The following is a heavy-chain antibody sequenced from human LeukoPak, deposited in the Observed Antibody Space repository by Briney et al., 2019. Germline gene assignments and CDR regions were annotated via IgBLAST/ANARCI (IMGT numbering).Heavy chain of an antibody. CDR3: ARGIIGYYFDY. V-gene: IGHV1-18*01. D-gene: IGHD2-15*01. Sequence: GASVKVSCKTSGYTFTIYGISWVRPAPGQGLEWMGLISAYGNTNYAQHLQGRVTMTTDTSTSTAYMELRSLRSDDTAVYYCARGIIGYYFDYWGQGTLVTVSS. CDR1: GYTFTIYG. J-gene: IGHJ4*02. CDR2: ISAYGNT.